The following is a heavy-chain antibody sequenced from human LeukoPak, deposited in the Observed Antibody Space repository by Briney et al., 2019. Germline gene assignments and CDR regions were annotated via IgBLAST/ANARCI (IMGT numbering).Heavy chain of an antibody. CDR1: GFTFSTNY. Sequence: GGSLRLSCAASGFTFSTNYMRWVRQAPGKGLEWVSVIYSGGSPYDADSATGRSTISSDNSKNTLFLQMNSLRAEDTAVYYCARDLKYYDSSGYGHWGQGTLVTVSS. J-gene: IGHJ4*02. CDR2: IYSGGSP. CDR3: ARDLKYYDSSGYGH. D-gene: IGHD3-22*01. V-gene: IGHV3-53*01.